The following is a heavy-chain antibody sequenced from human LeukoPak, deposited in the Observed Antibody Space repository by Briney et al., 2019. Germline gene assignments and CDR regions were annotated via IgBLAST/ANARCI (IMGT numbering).Heavy chain of an antibody. Sequence: GESLKISCKGSGYSFTNYWIAWVRQMPGKGLEWMGIIYPGDSDTRYSPSFQGQVTISADKSISTTYLQWSSLKASDTAMYYCARQVTTSWFDPWGQGTLVTVSS. CDR2: IYPGDSDT. CDR1: GYSFTNYW. V-gene: IGHV5-51*01. D-gene: IGHD4-11*01. CDR3: ARQVTTSWFDP. J-gene: IGHJ5*02.